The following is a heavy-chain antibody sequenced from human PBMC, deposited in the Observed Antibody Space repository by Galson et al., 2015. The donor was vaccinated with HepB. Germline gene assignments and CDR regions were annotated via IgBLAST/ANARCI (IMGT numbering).Heavy chain of an antibody. J-gene: IGHJ4*02. CDR2: ISRSSTYI. D-gene: IGHD3-22*01. CDR1: GFAFSNYN. CDR3: ARLNYYYDSSAYDY. V-gene: IGHV3-21*01. Sequence: SLRLSCAASGFAFSNYNMNWVRQAPGKGLEWVSSISRSSTYIFYADSMKGRFTITRDNAKNSLYLQMNSMRADDTAVYYCARLNYYYDSSAYDYWGQGTLVTVSS.